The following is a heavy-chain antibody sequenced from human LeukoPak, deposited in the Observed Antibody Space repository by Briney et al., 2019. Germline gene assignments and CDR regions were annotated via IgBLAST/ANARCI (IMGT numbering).Heavy chain of an antibody. CDR3: ARDKLRGSQNSFDY. V-gene: IGHV3-33*01. CDR2: IWYDGSNK. J-gene: IGHJ4*02. D-gene: IGHD3-16*01. Sequence: GRSLRLSCAASGFTFSSYGMHWVRQAPGKGLEWVAVIWYDGSNKYYADSVKGRFTISRDNSKNTLYLQMNSLRAEDTAVYYCARDKLRGSQNSFDYWGQGTLVTVSS. CDR1: GFTFSSYG.